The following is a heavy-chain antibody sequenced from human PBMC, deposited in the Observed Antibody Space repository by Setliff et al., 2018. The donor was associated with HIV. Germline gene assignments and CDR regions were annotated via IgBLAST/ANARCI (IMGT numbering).Heavy chain of an antibody. D-gene: IGHD3-22*01. Sequence: GGSLRLSCAASGFSFSSYGVNWVRQAPGKGLEWVSYISSTSSNIYYVDSVEGRFTISRDNADNSLYLQMNSLRAEDTAVYYCARHSITLVVGVPERDDAFDIWGQGTMVTVSS. CDR2: ISSTSSNI. CDR1: GFSFSSYG. CDR3: ARHSITLVVGVPERDDAFDI. J-gene: IGHJ3*02. V-gene: IGHV3-48*01.